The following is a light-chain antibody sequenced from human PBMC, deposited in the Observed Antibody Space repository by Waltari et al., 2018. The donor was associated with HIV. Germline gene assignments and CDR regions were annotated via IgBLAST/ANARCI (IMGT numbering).Light chain of an antibody. CDR2: EVT. V-gene: IGLV2-8*01. CDR1: SHDVGAYDY. J-gene: IGLJ2*01. Sequence: QSALTQPPSASGSPGQSVTISCTGTSHDVGAYDYVSWYQQHPGRAPKLLIYEVTKRPSGVPDRFSGSKSGNTASLTVSGLQAEDDGHYYCTSDVDNYVVFFGGGTTLTVL. CDR3: TSDVDNYVVF.